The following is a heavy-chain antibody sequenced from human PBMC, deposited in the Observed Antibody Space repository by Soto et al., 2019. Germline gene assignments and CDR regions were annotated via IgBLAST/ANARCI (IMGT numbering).Heavy chain of an antibody. D-gene: IGHD3-22*01. V-gene: IGHV1-18*01. CDR3: VKDRDSNSWPSRDV. CDR2: TTLKSGRI. CDR1: GYTFTRNG. J-gene: IGHJ6*02. Sequence: QVHLVHSGAEVKKPGAPVKFSCKTSGYTFTRNGISWVEQAPVQGFEWMGWTTLKSGRIKYAEKSQGRVIMTTDTSTSTAYMELRSRRSDDTAVYYCVKDRDSNSWPSRDVWGPGTTVTVSS.